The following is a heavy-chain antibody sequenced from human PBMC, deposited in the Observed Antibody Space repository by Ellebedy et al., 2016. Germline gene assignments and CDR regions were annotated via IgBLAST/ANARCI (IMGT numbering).Heavy chain of an antibody. V-gene: IGHV3-23*01. CDR1: GFTFSSHA. CDR2: VFGSGERT. Sequence: WGSLRLSCEVSGFTFSSHAMSWVRQAPGKGLEWVSAVFGSGERTFYADSVKGRFTISRDNSKNMLYLQMGSLKVEDTAVYYCANVGGSGIYYNGFWGQGTLVTVSS. D-gene: IGHD3-10*01. J-gene: IGHJ4*02. CDR3: ANVGGSGIYYNGF.